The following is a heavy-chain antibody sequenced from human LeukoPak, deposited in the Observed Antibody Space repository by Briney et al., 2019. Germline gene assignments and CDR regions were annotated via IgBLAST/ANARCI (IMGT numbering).Heavy chain of an antibody. V-gene: IGHV3-30-3*01. D-gene: IGHD3-22*01. CDR2: ISYDGSNK. Sequence: GGSLRLSCAASGFTFSSYAMHWVRQAPGKGLEWVAVISYDGSNKYYADSVKGRFTTSRDNSKNTLYLQMNSLRAEDTAVYYCARSDHPHYYDSSGKFDYWGQGTLVTVSS. CDR3: ARSDHPHYYDSSGKFDY. J-gene: IGHJ4*02. CDR1: GFTFSSYA.